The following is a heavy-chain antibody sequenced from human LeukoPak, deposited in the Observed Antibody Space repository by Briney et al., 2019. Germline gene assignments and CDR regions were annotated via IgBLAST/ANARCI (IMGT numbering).Heavy chain of an antibody. J-gene: IGHJ6*03. CDR1: EFTFSTYW. CDR3: ARGPTVADYYYNYYMDV. Sequence: PGGSLRLSCAASEFTFSTYWMSWVRQAPGKGLEWVADIKQDGSEKYYVDSVKGRFTISRQNAKNSLFLQMNSLRAEDTAVYYCARGPTVADYYYNYYMDVWGKGTTVTVSS. CDR2: IKQDGSEK. V-gene: IGHV3-7*01. D-gene: IGHD6-19*01.